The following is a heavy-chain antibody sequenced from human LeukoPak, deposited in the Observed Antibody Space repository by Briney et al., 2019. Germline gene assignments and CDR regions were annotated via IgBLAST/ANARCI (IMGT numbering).Heavy chain of an antibody. CDR2: ISGSGGTT. Sequence: TGGSLRLSCAASGFTFSSYALSWVRQAPGKGLEWVSAISGSGGTTYYADSVKGRFTISNDNSKNTLYPQMDSLRAEDTAVYYCARDWNVWYFDYWGQGTLVTVSS. V-gene: IGHV3-23*01. CDR3: ARDWNVWYFDY. J-gene: IGHJ4*02. CDR1: GFTFSSYA. D-gene: IGHD1-1*01.